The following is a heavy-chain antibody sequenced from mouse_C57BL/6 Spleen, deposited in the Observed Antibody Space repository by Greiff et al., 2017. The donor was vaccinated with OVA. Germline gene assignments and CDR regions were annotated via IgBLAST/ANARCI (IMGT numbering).Heavy chain of an antibody. CDR3: AYSKGAMDY. CDR1: GYTFTSYW. J-gene: IGHJ4*01. D-gene: IGHD2-5*01. CDR2: IDPSDSYT. V-gene: IGHV1-69*01. Sequence: QVQLQQPGAELVMPGASVKLSCQASGYTFTSYWMHWVKQRPGQGLEWIGEIDPSDSYTNYNQNFKGKSTLTVDKSSSTAYMQLSSLTSEDSAVYYCAYSKGAMDYWGQGTSVTVSS.